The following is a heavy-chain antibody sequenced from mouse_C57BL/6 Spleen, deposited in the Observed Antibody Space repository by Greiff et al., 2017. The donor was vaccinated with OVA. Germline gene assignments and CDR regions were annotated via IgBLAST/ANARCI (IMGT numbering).Heavy chain of an antibody. D-gene: IGHD2-1*01. CDR1: GFTFSDYG. Sequence: EVKLVESGGGLVKPGGSLKLSCAASGFTFSDYGMHWVRQAPEKGLEWVAYISSGSSTIYYADTVKGRFTISRDNAKNTLFLQMTSLRSEDTAMYYCARRDGNSPYAMDYWGQGTSVTVSS. V-gene: IGHV5-17*01. J-gene: IGHJ4*01. CDR2: ISSGSSTI. CDR3: ARRDGNSPYAMDY.